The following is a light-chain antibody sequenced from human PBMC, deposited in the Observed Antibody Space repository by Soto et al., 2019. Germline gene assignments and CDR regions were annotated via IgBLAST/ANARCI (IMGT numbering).Light chain of an antibody. V-gene: IGKV3-20*01. Sequence: EIVMTQSPATLSVSPGERATLSCRASQSVSSNLAWYQEKLGQAPRLLIYGASKRATGIPDRFSGSGSGTDFTLTIRRLEPEDFAVYYCRQYGTSLGFPVGGGTKGDIK. CDR2: GAS. CDR1: QSVSSN. J-gene: IGKJ4*01. CDR3: RQYGTSLGFP.